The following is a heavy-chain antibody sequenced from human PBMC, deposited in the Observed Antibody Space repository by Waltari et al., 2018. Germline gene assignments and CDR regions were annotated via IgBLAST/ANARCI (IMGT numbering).Heavy chain of an antibody. CDR2: INPNSGGT. CDR3: ARDGNYYGSGSYFTLGY. Sequence: QVQLVQSGAEVKKPGASVKVSCKASGYTFTGYYMHWVRQAPGQGLEWMGWINPNSGGTNYAQKFQGRVTMTRDTSISTAYMELSRLRSDDTAVYYCARDGNYYGSGSYFTLGYWGQGTLVTVSS. V-gene: IGHV1-2*02. J-gene: IGHJ4*02. CDR1: GYTFTGYY. D-gene: IGHD3-10*01.